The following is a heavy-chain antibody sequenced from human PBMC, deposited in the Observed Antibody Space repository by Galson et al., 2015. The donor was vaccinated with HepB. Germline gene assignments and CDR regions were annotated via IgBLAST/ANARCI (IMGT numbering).Heavy chain of an antibody. CDR2: INPNSGGT. Sequence: SVKVSCKASGYTFTGYYMHWVRQAPGQGLEWMGRINPNSGGTNYSQKFQGRVTITRDTSASTAYMELSSLRSEDTAVYYCARDLTIFGVVNHFDYWGQGTLVTVSS. CDR3: ARDLTIFGVVNHFDY. J-gene: IGHJ4*02. D-gene: IGHD3-3*01. V-gene: IGHV1-2*06. CDR1: GYTFTGYY.